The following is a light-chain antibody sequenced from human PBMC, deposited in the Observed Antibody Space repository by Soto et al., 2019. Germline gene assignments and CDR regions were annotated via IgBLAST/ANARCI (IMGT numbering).Light chain of an antibody. CDR2: KAS. CDR3: QQYNSYPYT. V-gene: IGKV1-5*03. CDR1: QSISDW. Sequence: DIQMTQSPSTLSVSVGERATTTCRASQSISDWLAWYQQKPGKAPKLLIYKASSLASGVPSRFSGSGSGTEFTLTISSLQPDDFATFYCQQYNSYPYTFGQGTKVDIK. J-gene: IGKJ2*01.